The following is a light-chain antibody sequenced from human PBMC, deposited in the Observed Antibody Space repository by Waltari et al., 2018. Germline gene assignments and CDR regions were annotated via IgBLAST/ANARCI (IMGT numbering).Light chain of an antibody. V-gene: IGLV2-8*01. J-gene: IGLJ3*02. CDR3: SSYAGSGWV. CDR1: SSDVGGYNY. CDR2: EVS. Sequence: QSALTQPPSASGSPGQSVTISCTGTSSDVGGYNYVSCYQQHPGKAPKLMIYEVSKRPSGVPDRFSGSKSGNTASLTVSGLQAEDEADYYCSSYAGSGWVFGGGTKLTVL.